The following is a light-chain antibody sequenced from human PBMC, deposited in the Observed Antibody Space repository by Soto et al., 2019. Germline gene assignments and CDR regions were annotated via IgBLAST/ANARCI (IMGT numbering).Light chain of an antibody. CDR2: AAS. CDR3: QQYNSYSPWT. J-gene: IGKJ1*01. CDR1: QGISSY. V-gene: IGKV1-9*01. Sequence: IQLTQSPSSLSASVGDRVTITCRASQGISSYLGWYQQKPGKAPKLLIYAASTLQSGVPSRFSGSGSGTEFTLTISSLQPDDIATYYCQQYNSYSPWTFGQGTKVE.